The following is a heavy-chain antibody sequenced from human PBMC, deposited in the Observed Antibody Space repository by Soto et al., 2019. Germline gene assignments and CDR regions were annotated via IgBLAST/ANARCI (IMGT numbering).Heavy chain of an antibody. CDR2: ISASAATT. CDR3: AKLGAYSTSAIDS. Sequence: GGSLRLSCAPSGFTFSSYAMSWVRQAPGKGLEWVSAISASAATTYYADSVKGRYTISRDNSKNTLYVQMNSLRAEDTAIYYCAKLGAYSTSAIDSWGQGALVTVSS. V-gene: IGHV3-23*01. D-gene: IGHD6-6*01. CDR1: GFTFSSYA. J-gene: IGHJ4*02.